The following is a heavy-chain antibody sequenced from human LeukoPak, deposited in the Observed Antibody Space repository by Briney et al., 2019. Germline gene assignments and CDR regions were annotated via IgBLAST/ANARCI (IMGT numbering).Heavy chain of an antibody. CDR1: GYTFTSYA. CDR3: ARGRYGSGASPPLYYYYYGMDV. CDR2: INAGNGNT. V-gene: IGHV1-3*01. Sequence: ASVKVSCKASGYTFTSYAMHWVRQAPGQRLEWMGWINAGNGNTKYSQKFQGRVTITRDTSASTAYMELSSLRSEDTAVYYCARGRYGSGASPPLYYYYYGMDVWGKGTTVTVSS. J-gene: IGHJ6*04. D-gene: IGHD3-10*01.